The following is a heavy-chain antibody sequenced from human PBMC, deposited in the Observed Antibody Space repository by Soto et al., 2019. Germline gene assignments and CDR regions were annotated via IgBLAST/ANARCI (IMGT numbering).Heavy chain of an antibody. CDR1: GYIFTGYW. D-gene: IGHD3-22*01. J-gene: IGHJ3*02. CDR3: ARRYDSIAYPPSGTLDI. Sequence: PGESLKISCRGSGYIFTGYWIGWVRQMPGKGLEWMAMIHPANSATTYSPSFQGQVTISVDESISTAYLQWSSLKASDTAIYYCARRYDSIAYPPSGTLDIWGQGTMVTVSS. CDR2: IHPANSAT. V-gene: IGHV5-51*01.